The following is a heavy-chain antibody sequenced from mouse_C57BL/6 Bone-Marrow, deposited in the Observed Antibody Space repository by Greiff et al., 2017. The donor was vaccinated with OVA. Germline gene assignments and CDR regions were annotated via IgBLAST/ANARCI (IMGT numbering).Heavy chain of an antibody. J-gene: IGHJ2*01. CDR2: IYPGNSDT. Sequence: VQLQQSGTVLARPGASVKMSCKTSGYTFTSYWMHWVNQRPGQGLEWIGAIYPGNSDTSYNQKFKGKAKLTAVTSASTAYMELSSLTNEDSAVYYCTRFITTVVDYFDYWGQGTTLTVSS. CDR3: TRFITTVVDYFDY. CDR1: GYTFTSYW. D-gene: IGHD1-1*01. V-gene: IGHV1-5*01.